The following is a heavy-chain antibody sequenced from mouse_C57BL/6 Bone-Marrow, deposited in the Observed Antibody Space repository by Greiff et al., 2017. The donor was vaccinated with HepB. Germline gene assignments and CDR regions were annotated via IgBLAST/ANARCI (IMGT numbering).Heavy chain of an antibody. CDR1: GFNIKDDY. CDR2: IDPENGDT. V-gene: IGHV14-4*01. Sequence: EVQLQQSGAELVRPGASVKLSCTASGFNIKDDYMHWVKQRPEQGLEWIGWIDPENGDTEYASKFQGKATIPADTSSNTAYLQLSSLTSEDTAVYYCTTSDWYFDVWGTGTTVTVSS. CDR3: TTSDWYFDV. J-gene: IGHJ1*03.